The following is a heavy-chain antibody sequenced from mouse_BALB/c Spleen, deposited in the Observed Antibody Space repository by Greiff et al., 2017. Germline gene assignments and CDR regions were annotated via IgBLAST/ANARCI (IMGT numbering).Heavy chain of an antibody. CDR3: ARGAGRGY. Sequence: VQLQQPGAELVKPGASVKLSCKASGYTFTSYWMHWVKQRPGQGLEWIGEINPSNGRTNYNEKFKSKATLTVDKSSSTAYMQLSSLTSEDSAVYYCARGAGRGYWGQGTTLTVSS. CDR1: GYTFTSYW. V-gene: IGHV1S81*02. CDR2: INPSNGRT. D-gene: IGHD3-3*01. J-gene: IGHJ2*01.